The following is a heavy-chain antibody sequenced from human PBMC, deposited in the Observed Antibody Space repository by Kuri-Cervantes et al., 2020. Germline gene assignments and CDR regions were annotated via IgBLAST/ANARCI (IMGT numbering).Heavy chain of an antibody. D-gene: IGHD6-13*01. V-gene: IGHV1-3*01. Sequence: ASVKVSCKASGYTFTSYAMHWVRQAPGQRLEWMGWINAGNGNTKYSQTFQGRVTITRDTSASTAYMELSSLRSEDTAVYYCAKLRIAAAGFDYWGLGTLVTVSS. CDR1: GYTFTSYA. CDR3: AKLRIAAAGFDY. J-gene: IGHJ4*02. CDR2: INAGNGNT.